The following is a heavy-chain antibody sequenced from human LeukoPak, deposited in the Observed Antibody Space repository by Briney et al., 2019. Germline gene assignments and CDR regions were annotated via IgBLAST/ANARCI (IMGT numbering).Heavy chain of an antibody. CDR2: INHSGST. V-gene: IGHV4-34*01. D-gene: IGHD3-22*01. CDR3: ARGRTMIVVVTKDGNFDY. J-gene: IGHJ4*02. CDR1: GGSFSGYY. Sequence: PSETLSLTCAVYGGSFSGYYWSWIRQPPGKGLEWIGEINHSGSTNYNPSLKSRVTISVDTSKNQFSLKLSSVTAADTAVYYCARGRTMIVVVTKDGNFDYWGQGTLVTVSS.